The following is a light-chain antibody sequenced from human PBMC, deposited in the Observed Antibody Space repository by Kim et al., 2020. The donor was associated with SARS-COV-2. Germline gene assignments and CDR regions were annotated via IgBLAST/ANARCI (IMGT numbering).Light chain of an antibody. CDR3: QQTYRIPPS. V-gene: IGKV1-39*01. Sequence: DIQMTQSPSSLSASVGDRVTITCRSNESIGGFLNWYQQRPGTAPKLLMYAATTLQSGAPFRFSGSKSETEFTLTISSLQPEDFATYFCQQTYRIPPSFGQGTKLEI. J-gene: IGKJ2*03. CDR1: ESIGGF. CDR2: AAT.